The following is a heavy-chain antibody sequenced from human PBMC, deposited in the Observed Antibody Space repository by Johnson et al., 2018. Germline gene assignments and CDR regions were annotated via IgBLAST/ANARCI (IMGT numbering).Heavy chain of an antibody. V-gene: IGHV1-8*02. J-gene: IGHJ4*02. D-gene: IGHD7-27*01. CDR2: VNPKSGNR. CDR3: AGGAPPFELGFQGGVVPGLDY. Sequence: QVQLVQSGAEVRKPGASVKVSCRTSGYSFTNYDLNWVRQATGQGLEWIGWVNPKSGNRMFAQKFQGRVTMNGDTSVNTAYMELNRLSSDDTGVYYCAGGAPPFELGFQGGVVPGLDYWGQGSLVIVSS. CDR1: GYSFTNYD.